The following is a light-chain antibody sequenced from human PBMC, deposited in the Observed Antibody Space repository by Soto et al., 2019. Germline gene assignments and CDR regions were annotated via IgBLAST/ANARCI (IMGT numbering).Light chain of an antibody. CDR2: DAS. CDR3: QQYNSYSPWT. Sequence: DIQMTQSPSTLSASVGDGVTITCRASQSISSWLAWYQQKPGKAPKLLIYDASSLESGVPSRFSGSGSGTEITLTISSLQPDDFATYYCQQYNSYSPWTFGQGTKVDIK. J-gene: IGKJ1*01. CDR1: QSISSW. V-gene: IGKV1-5*01.